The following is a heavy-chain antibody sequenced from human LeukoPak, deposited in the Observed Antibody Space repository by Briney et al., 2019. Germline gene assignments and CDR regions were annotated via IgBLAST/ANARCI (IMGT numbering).Heavy chain of an antibody. Sequence: GGSLRLSCAASGFTFSSYWMSWVRQAPGKGLEWVANIKQDGSEKCYVDSVKGRFTISRDNAKNSLYLQMNSLRAEDTAVYYCARARYFDWDDFDYWGQGTLVTVSS. V-gene: IGHV3-7*01. CDR2: IKQDGSEK. D-gene: IGHD3-9*01. CDR3: ARARYFDWDDFDY. CDR1: GFTFSSYW. J-gene: IGHJ4*02.